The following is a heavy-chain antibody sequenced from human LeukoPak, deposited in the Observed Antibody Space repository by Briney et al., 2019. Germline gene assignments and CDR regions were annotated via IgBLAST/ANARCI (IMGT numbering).Heavy chain of an antibody. D-gene: IGHD6-13*01. J-gene: IGHJ4*02. CDR1: GGSISSSSYY. V-gene: IGHV4-39*07. CDR2: IYYSGST. Sequence: SETLSLTCTVSGGSISSSSYYWGWIRQPPGKGLEWIGSIYYSGSTYYNPSLKSRVTISVDTSKNQFSLKLSSVTAADTAVYYCARDSTSSSILYWGQGTLVTVSS. CDR3: ARDSTSSSILY.